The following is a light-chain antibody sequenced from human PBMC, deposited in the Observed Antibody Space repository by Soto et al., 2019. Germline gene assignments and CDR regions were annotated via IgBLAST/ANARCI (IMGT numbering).Light chain of an antibody. CDR3: QQSYSTLMYT. V-gene: IGKV1-5*01. CDR1: QNVSSS. J-gene: IGKJ2*01. CDR2: DVS. Sequence: EIQLTQSPSTLSASVGDSATITCRASQNVSSSLAWYQHKPGKAPKLLIFDVSNLESGVPSRFSGSGSGTDFTLTITSLDPEDFATYYCQQSYSTLMYTFGQGTKV.